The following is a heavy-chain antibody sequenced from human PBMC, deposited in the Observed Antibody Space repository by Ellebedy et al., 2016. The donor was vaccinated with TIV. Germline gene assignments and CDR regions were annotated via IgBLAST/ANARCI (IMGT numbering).Heavy chain of an antibody. CDR1: GFTFSNYA. V-gene: IGHV3-30-3*01. J-gene: IGHJ4*02. CDR2: ISYDGTNK. D-gene: IGHD2-2*01. CDR3: ASQNGAYCSSHTCSHGLDY. Sequence: GESLKISXAASGFTFSNYALHWVRQAPGKGLEWVALISYDGTNKYYADSVKGRFTISRDNSKSTLYLQMNSLRVEDTGIYYCASQNGAYCSSHTCSHGLDYWGQGTPVTVSS.